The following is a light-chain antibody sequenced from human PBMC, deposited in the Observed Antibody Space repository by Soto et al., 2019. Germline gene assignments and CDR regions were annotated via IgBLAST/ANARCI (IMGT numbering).Light chain of an antibody. CDR2: AAS. CDR3: QQYNNWTFS. Sequence: DIHMTQSPCSLFGSLGERYAITCRASQSIRRYLNWYQQKKGKAPKVLIYAASNLQSGVPSRLRGSGYGTELTFTISGMEYEDFEPYFCQQYNNWTFSFGQGTRLEIK. CDR1: QSIRRY. V-gene: IGKV1-39*01. J-gene: IGKJ5*01.